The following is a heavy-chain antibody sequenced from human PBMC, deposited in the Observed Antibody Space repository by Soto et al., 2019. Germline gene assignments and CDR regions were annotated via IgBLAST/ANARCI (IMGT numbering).Heavy chain of an antibody. CDR1: AYTFTSYG. Sequence: DSLKVSCEASAYTFTSYGISWVRQAPGQGLEWMGWISAYNGTTNNEQKLQGRVTMTTDTSTSTAYMELRSLRSDDTAVDYCARDYSQFHYYYGMDAWGQGTTVTVSS. CDR2: ISAYNGTT. D-gene: IGHD2-21*01. CDR3: ARDYSQFHYYYGMDA. V-gene: IGHV1-18*04. J-gene: IGHJ6*02.